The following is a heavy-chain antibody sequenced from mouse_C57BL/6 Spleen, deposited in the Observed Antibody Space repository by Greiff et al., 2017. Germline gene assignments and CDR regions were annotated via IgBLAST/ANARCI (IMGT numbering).Heavy chain of an antibody. V-gene: IGHV1-42*01. J-gene: IGHJ1*03. Sequence: EVQLQQSGPELVKPGASVKISCKASGYSFTGYYMNWVKQSPEKSLEWIGEINPSTGGTTYNQKFKAKATLTVDESSSTAYMQLKSLTSEDSAVYYCARRSSLWYFDVWGTGTTVTVSS. CDR2: INPSTGGT. D-gene: IGHD1-1*01. CDR3: ARRSSLWYFDV. CDR1: GYSFTGYY.